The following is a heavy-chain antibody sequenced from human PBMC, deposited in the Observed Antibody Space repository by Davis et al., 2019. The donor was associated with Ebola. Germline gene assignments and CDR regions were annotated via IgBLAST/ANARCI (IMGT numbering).Heavy chain of an antibody. J-gene: IGHJ3*02. D-gene: IGHD2-8*01. Sequence: AASVKVSCKASGFTFTSSAMQWVRQAPGQGLEWMGWINPNSGGTNYAQKFQGWVTMTRDTSISTAYMELSRLRSDDTAVYYCAREGRSGTNGVCCDAFDIWGQGTMVTVSS. CDR1: GFTFTSSA. CDR3: AREGRSGTNGVCCDAFDI. V-gene: IGHV1-2*04. CDR2: INPNSGGT.